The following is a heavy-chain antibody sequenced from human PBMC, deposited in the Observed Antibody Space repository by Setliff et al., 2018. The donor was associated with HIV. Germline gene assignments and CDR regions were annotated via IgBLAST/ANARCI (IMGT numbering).Heavy chain of an antibody. CDR2: IYYSGST. V-gene: IGHV4-59*11. J-gene: IGHJ2*01. D-gene: IGHD3-22*01. Sequence: LSLTCTVSGGSITSHYWSWIRQPPGKGLEWIGYIYYSGSTNYNPSLKSRVTISVDTSKKQFSLRLSSVTAADTAAYYCARTQYYFDSSGYYWYFDLWGRGTRVTVSS. CDR3: ARTQYYFDSSGYYWYFDL. CDR1: GGSITSHY.